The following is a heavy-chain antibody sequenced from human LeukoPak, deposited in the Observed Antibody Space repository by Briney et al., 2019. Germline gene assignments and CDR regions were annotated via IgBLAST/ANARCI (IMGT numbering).Heavy chain of an antibody. CDR2: IIPIFGTA. J-gene: IGHJ4*02. D-gene: IGHD6-13*01. V-gene: IGHV1-69*13. CDR3: ARAHTGYSSSWYGGY. Sequence: GASVKVSCKASGGTFSSYAISWERQAPGQGLEWMGGIIPIFGTANYAQKFQGRVTITADESTSTAYMELSSLRSEDTAVYYCARAHTGYSSSWYGGYWGQGTLVTVSS. CDR1: GGTFSSYA.